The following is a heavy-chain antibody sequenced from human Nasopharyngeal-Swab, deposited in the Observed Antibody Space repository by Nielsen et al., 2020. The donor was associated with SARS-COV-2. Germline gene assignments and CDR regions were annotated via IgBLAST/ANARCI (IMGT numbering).Heavy chain of an antibody. J-gene: IGHJ4*02. Sequence: GVLKISCVASGVIFSKYWMHWVRQAPGKGLEWVSTVHSDGNTYFADSVKGRFTISRDNSKNTLYLQMNSLRAEDTAVYYCARVPAVAASRIDYWGQGTLVTVSS. V-gene: IGHV3-66*01. CDR3: ARVPAVAASRIDY. D-gene: IGHD6-19*01. CDR1: GVIFSKYW. CDR2: VHSDGNT.